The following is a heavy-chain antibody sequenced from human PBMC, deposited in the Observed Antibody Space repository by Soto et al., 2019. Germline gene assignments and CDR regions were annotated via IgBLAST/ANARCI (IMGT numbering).Heavy chain of an antibody. CDR2: IYSGGST. CDR1: GFTVSSNY. Sequence: GGSLRLSWAASGFTVSSNYMSRVSQAPGKGLEWVSVIYSGGSTYYTDSVKGRFTISRHNSKNTLYLQMNSLRAEDTAVYYCARESGYCSGGSCGGFDYWGQGTLVTVSS. J-gene: IGHJ4*02. CDR3: ARESGYCSGGSCGGFDY. D-gene: IGHD2-15*01. V-gene: IGHV3-53*04.